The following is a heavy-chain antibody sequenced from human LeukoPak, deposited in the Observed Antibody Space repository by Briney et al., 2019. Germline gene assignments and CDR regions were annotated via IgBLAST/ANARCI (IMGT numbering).Heavy chain of an antibody. V-gene: IGHV4-31*03. J-gene: IGHJ3*02. CDR1: GGSISSGGYY. D-gene: IGHD2-21*02. Sequence: SETLSLTCTVSGGSISSGGYYWSWIRQQPGKGLEWIGYSFYSGSTYYNPSLKSRVTVLVDTSKNQFSLKLTSVTAADTAVYYCARDEALICGGDCYGDSDHDAFDIWGQGTMVTVSS. CDR3: ARDEALICGGDCYGDSDHDAFDI. CDR2: SFYSGST.